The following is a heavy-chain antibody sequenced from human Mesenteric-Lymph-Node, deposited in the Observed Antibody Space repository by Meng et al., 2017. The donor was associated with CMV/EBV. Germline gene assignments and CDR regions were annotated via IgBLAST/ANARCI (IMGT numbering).Heavy chain of an antibody. D-gene: IGHD4-17*01. V-gene: IGHV4-39*07. CDR3: ARESGDRTDWFDS. Sequence: VSGDSISRPSYYWGWIRQPPGKGLEWIGSVSKSGKTFDNPSLKNRVSMSVDTSKNQVSLKLTSVTAADTAMYYCARESGDRTDWFDSWGQGTLVTVSS. CDR2: VSKSGKT. CDR1: GDSISRPSYY. J-gene: IGHJ5*01.